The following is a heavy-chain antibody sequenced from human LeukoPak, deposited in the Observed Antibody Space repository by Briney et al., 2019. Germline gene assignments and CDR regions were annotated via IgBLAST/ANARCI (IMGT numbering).Heavy chain of an antibody. CDR1: GFTFRTYW. CDR3: ARAGVTWGYDY. J-gene: IGHJ4*02. V-gene: IGHV3-7*01. Sequence: PGGSLRLSCTASGFTFRTYWMSWVRQAPGKGLEWVANIKPDGSEEYYADSVKGRFTISRDNAKTSLYLQMNSLRAEDTAVYYCARAGVTWGYDYWGQGTLVTVSS. D-gene: IGHD2-8*01. CDR2: IKPDGSEE.